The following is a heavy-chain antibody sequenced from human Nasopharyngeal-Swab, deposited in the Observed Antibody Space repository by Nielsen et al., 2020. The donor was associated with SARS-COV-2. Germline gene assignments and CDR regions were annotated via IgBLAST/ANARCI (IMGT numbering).Heavy chain of an antibody. CDR3: ANVRVASAGTFDF. V-gene: IGHV4-4*02. Sequence: WIRQPPGKGPEWIGEIHRGGTTNYNPSLESRVTISLDKSKNQFSLRPNSVTAADTAVYYCANVRVASAGTFDFWGLGTLVTVSS. CDR2: IHRGGTT. D-gene: IGHD6-13*01. J-gene: IGHJ4*02.